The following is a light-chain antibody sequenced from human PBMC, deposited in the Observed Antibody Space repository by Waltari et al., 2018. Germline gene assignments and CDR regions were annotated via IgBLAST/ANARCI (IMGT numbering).Light chain of an antibody. CDR3: QRYDNLPVFA. J-gene: IGKJ3*01. V-gene: IGKV1-33*01. CDR2: DAS. CDR1: HPITNY. Sequence: DIQLTQSPSSLSASVGDRVTITCQASHPITNYLNWYQQKPGRAPELLIYDASNLQTGVPSRFSGSQSGTEFTVTIASLQPEAIATYYCQRYDNLPVFAFGPGTKVNVK.